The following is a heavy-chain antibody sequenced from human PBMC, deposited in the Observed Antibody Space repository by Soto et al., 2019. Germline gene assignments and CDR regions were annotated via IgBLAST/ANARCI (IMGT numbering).Heavy chain of an antibody. Sequence: QVQLVESGGGVVQPGRSLRLSCAASGFTFSSYGMHWVRQAPGKGLEWVAVISYDGSNKYYADSVKGRFTISRDNSKNTLYLQMNSLRAEDTAVYYCANNGGPQYYDILTGYYMPFDYWGQGTLVTVSS. D-gene: IGHD3-9*01. CDR2: ISYDGSNK. J-gene: IGHJ4*02. V-gene: IGHV3-30*18. CDR1: GFTFSSYG. CDR3: ANNGGPQYYDILTGYYMPFDY.